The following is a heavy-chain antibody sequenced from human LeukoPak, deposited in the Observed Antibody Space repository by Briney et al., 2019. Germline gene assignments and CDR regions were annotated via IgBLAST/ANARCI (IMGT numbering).Heavy chain of an antibody. D-gene: IGHD5-12*01. CDR3: ARACGYSGYDHHRCYYYYGMDV. Sequence: PSETLSHTCTVSGGSISSYYWSWIRQPPGKGLEWIGYIYYSGSTNYNPSLKSRVTISVDTSKNQFSLKLSSVTAADTAVYYCARACGYSGYDHHRCYYYYGMDVWGQGTTVTVSS. J-gene: IGHJ6*02. CDR2: IYYSGST. CDR1: GGSISSYY. V-gene: IGHV4-59*01.